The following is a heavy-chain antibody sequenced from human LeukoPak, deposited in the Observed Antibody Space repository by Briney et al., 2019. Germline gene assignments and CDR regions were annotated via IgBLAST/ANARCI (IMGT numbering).Heavy chain of an antibody. CDR3: AREGPETYNFDF. CDR1: GYTFTSYY. Sequence: GASLKVSCKASGYTFTSYYIHWVRQAPGQGLEYMGIIRPSGSTAYAQKFQGRVTVTRDTSTSAVYMELSSLRSEDTAVYYCAREGPETYNFDFWGQGTQVTVSS. D-gene: IGHD5-18*01. CDR2: IRPSGST. J-gene: IGHJ4*02. V-gene: IGHV1-46*01.